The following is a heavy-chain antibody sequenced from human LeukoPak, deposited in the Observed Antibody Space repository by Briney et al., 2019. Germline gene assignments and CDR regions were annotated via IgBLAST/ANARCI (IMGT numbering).Heavy chain of an antibody. D-gene: IGHD6-19*01. CDR1: GGSISSSSYY. J-gene: IGHJ4*02. CDR3: ARYSSGWYGEDFDY. V-gene: IGHV4-39*01. CDR2: IYYSGST. Sequence: TSETLSLTCTVSGGSISSSSYYWGWIRQPPGKGLEWIGSIYYSGSTYYNPSLKSRVTISVDTSKNQFSLKLSSVTAADTAVYYCARYSSGWYGEDFDYWGQGTLVTVSS.